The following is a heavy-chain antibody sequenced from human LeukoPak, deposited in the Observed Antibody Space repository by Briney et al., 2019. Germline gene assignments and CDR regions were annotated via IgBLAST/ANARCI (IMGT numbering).Heavy chain of an antibody. V-gene: IGHV1-2*02. CDR3: ARGESGSCFN. Sequence: GVSVKVSCKASGYTFTGYYMHWVRQAPGQGLEWMGWIDPNSGGTNYAQKFHGRVTMTRDTSISTAYMELSRLRSDDTAVYYCARGESGSCFNWGQGTLVTVSS. CDR2: IDPNSGGT. CDR1: GYTFTGYY. D-gene: IGHD2-15*01. J-gene: IGHJ4*02.